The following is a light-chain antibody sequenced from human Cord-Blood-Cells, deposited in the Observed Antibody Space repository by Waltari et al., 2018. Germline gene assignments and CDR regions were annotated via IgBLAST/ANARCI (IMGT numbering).Light chain of an antibody. CDR3: QQYNNWPPT. CDR1: QSVSSY. CDR2: DAS. V-gene: IGKV3-11*01. Sequence: ELVFTPSPATLSLSPGERATLSCRASQSVSSYLAWYQQKPGQAPRLLIYDASNRATGIPARFSGSGSGTDFTLTISSLESEDFAVYYCQQYNNWPPTFGEGTKVEIK. J-gene: IGKJ1*01.